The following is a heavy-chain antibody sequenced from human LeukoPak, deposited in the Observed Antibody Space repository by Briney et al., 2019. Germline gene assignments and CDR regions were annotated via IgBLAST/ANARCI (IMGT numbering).Heavy chain of an antibody. CDR3: TSGRPLGFDY. J-gene: IGHJ4*02. CDR2: IYYSGST. CDR1: GGSVSNYY. V-gene: IGHV4-59*02. D-gene: IGHD1-26*01. Sequence: PSETLSLTCTVSGGSVSNYYWSWIRQPPGKELEWIGYIYYSGSTNYNPSLKSRVTISVDTSKNQFSLKLSSVTAADTAVYYCTSGRPLGFDYWGQGTLVTVSS.